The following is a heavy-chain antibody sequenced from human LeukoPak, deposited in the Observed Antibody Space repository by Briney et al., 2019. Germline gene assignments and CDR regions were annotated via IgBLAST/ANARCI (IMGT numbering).Heavy chain of an antibody. CDR3: AKVGTLGMSLDY. V-gene: IGHV3-30*18. D-gene: IGHD7-27*01. J-gene: IGHJ4*02. CDR2: ISYDGSNK. Sequence: GGSLRLSCAASGFTFSSYGMHWVRQAPGKGLEWVAVISYDGSNKYYADSVKGRFTISRDNSKNTLYLQMNSLRAEDTAVYYCAKVGTLGMSLDYWGQGTLDTVSS. CDR1: GFTFSSYG.